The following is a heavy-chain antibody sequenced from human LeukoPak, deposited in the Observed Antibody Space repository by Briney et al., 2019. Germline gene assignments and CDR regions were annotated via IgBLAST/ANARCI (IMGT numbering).Heavy chain of an antibody. Sequence: PSETLSLTCAVYGGSFSGYYWSWIRQPPGKGLEWIGEINHSGSTNYNPSLKSRVTISVDTSKNQFSLKLSSVTAADTAVYYCARDIEDCSGGSCLGDAFDIWGQGTMVTVSS. V-gene: IGHV4-34*01. J-gene: IGHJ3*02. CDR3: ARDIEDCSGGSCLGDAFDI. D-gene: IGHD2-15*01. CDR2: INHSGST. CDR1: GGSFSGYY.